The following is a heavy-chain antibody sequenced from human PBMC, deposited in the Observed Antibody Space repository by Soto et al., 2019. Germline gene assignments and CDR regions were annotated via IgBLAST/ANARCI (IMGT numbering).Heavy chain of an antibody. V-gene: IGHV3-30*18. Sequence: PGGSLRLSCAASGFTFSGYGMHWVRQAPRKGLEWVAVISYDGSNKYYADSVKGRFTISRDNSKNTLYLQMSSLRAEDTAVYYCAKDSGAYCGGDCYSIGHFQHRGQVTLVAVSS. CDR2: ISYDGSNK. CDR1: GFTFSGYG. J-gene: IGHJ1*01. CDR3: AKDSGAYCGGDCYSIGHFQH. D-gene: IGHD2-21*02.